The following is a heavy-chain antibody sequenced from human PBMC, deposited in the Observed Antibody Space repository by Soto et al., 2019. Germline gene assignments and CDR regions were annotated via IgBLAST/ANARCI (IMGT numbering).Heavy chain of an antibody. CDR3: GKDRAQSAGLRDYDF. Sequence: EVQLIESGGGRVQPGKSLRLSCSVAGFTFGDYAMHWVRQVPGRGLEWVSGITWNSGRFAYAHSVQGRFSISRDNAKNSLYLQLTNLRLADTALYYCGKDRAQSAGLRDYDFWGRGTLVTVSS. V-gene: IGHV3-9*01. CDR1: GFTFGDYA. CDR2: ITWNSGRF. J-gene: IGHJ4*02. D-gene: IGHD3-16*01.